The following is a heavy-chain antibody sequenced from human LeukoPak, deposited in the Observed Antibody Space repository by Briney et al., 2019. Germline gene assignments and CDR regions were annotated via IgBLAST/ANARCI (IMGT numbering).Heavy chain of an antibody. J-gene: IGHJ4*02. CDR2: VSYDGNNK. V-gene: IGHV3-30*18. CDR3: ANHYDSSGRIFDY. CDR1: GLTFSSYG. D-gene: IGHD3-22*01. Sequence: PGGSLRLSCAASGLTFSSYGMHWVRQAPGKGLEWVAVVSYDGNNKYYADSVKGRFTISRDNSKNTLYLQMNSLRAEDTAVYYCANHYDSSGRIFDYWGQGTLVTVSS.